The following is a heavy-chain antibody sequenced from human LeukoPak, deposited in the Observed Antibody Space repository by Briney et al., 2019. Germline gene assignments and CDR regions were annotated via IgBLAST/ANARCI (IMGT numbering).Heavy chain of an antibody. V-gene: IGHV1-2*02. J-gene: IGHJ4*02. CDR3: ASIDFWSGYAYFDY. D-gene: IGHD3-3*01. CDR1: GYTFTAYY. Sequence: GASVKVSCKASGYTFTAYYMHWVRQAPGQGLEWMGWINPNSGGTNSPQKFQDRVAMTRDTSISTIYMELSGLRSDDTAVYYCASIDFWSGYAYFDYWGQGTLVTVSS. CDR2: INPNSGGT.